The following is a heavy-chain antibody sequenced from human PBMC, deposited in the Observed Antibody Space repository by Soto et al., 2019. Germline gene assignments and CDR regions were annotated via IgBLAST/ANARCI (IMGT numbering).Heavy chain of an antibody. V-gene: IGHV1-69*13. CDR2: IIPIFGTA. D-gene: IGHD6-13*01. J-gene: IGHJ4*02. CDR1: GGTFSSYA. Sequence: SVKVSCKASGGTFSSYAISWVRQAPGQGLEWMGGIIPIFGTANYAQKFQGRVTITADESTSTAYMELSSLRSEDTAVYYCAITREEDIVLVIAAAGSFDYWGQGTLVTVSS. CDR3: AITREEDIVLVIAAAGSFDY.